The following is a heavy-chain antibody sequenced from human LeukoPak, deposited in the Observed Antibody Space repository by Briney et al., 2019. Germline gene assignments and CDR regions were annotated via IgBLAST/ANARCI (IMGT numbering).Heavy chain of an antibody. CDR2: ISSNGGNT. CDR1: GFXFSSYA. J-gene: IGHJ4*02. Sequence: PGGSLRLSCSATGFXFSSYAMHWVRQAPGKGLEYVSAISSNGGNTKYADSVKGRFTISRDNSKNTLYLQMSSLRAEDTAVYYCVKPPLVRGVISFDYWGQGTLVTVSS. D-gene: IGHD3-10*01. V-gene: IGHV3-64D*06. CDR3: VKPPLVRGVISFDY.